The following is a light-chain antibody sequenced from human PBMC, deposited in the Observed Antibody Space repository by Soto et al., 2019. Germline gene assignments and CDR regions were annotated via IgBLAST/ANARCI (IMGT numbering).Light chain of an antibody. V-gene: IGKV3-11*01. J-gene: IGKJ5*01. CDR1: HTVSRN. CDR3: QQRSNWPPIT. CDR2: DIS. Sequence: EVVMTQSPATLSVSPGERATLSCRASHTVSRNLAWYQQRPGQAPRLLIYDISNRATGIPARFSGSGSGTDFTLTISSLEPEDFAVYYCQQRSNWPPITFGQGTRLEIK.